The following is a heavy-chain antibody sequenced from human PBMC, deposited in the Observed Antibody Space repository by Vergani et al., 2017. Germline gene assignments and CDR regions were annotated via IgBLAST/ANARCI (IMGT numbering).Heavy chain of an antibody. CDR3: ARHQNPNRYDSSGYYLPYYYYGMDV. Sequence: EVQLVQSGAEVKKPGESLKISCKGSGYSFTSYWIGWVRQMPGKGLEWMGIIYPGDSDTRYSPSFQGQVTISADKSISTAYLQWSSLKASDTAMYYCARHQNPNRYDSSGYYLPYYYYGMDVWGQGTTVTVSS. V-gene: IGHV5-51*01. CDR1: GYSFTSYW. D-gene: IGHD3-22*01. CDR2: IYPGDSDT. J-gene: IGHJ6*02.